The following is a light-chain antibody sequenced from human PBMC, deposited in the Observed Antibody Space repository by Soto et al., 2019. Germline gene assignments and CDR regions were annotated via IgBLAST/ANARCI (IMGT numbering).Light chain of an antibody. Sequence: QSVLTQPASMSGSPGQSITISCTGSDVRGNKYVSWYQHYPGKAPKLIISDVSSRPSGVSDRFSGSKSGDSASLTISGLQAEDEADYYSSAFTGTTYVFGTGTRSPS. CDR3: SAFTGTTYV. V-gene: IGLV2-14*03. J-gene: IGLJ1*01. CDR2: DVS. CDR1: DVRGNKY.